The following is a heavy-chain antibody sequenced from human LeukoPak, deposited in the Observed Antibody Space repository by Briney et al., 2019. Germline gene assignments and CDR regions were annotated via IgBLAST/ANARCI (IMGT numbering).Heavy chain of an antibody. CDR1: GFTFSSYS. J-gene: IGHJ5*02. Sequence: GGSLRLSCAASGFTFSSYSINWVRQAPGKGLEWVPYISSSSNTIYYADSVKGRFTISRDNAKNSLYLQMNSLRAEDTAVYYCASLFYYGSGSYKTWGQGTLVTVSS. V-gene: IGHV3-48*01. CDR2: ISSSSNTI. D-gene: IGHD3-10*01. CDR3: ASLFYYGSGSYKT.